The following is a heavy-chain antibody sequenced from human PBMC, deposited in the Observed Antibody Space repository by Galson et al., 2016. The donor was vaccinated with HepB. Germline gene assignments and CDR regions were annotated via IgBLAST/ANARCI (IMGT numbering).Heavy chain of an antibody. CDR1: VDSISSYY. Sequence: SETLSLTCTVSVDSISSYYLNWIRQPPGKGLEWIGYIYYSGITNYNPSLKSRVIISLDTSKTQFSLKLSSVTAADTAVYFCARGSSWSGHWFDSWGQGTLVTVSS. CDR2: IYYSGIT. D-gene: IGHD6-13*01. V-gene: IGHV4-59*12. CDR3: ARGSSWSGHWFDS. J-gene: IGHJ5*01.